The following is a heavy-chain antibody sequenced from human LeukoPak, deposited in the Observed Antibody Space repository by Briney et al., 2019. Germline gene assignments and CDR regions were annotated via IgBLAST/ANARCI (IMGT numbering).Heavy chain of an antibody. CDR2: ISGSGGST. CDR3: AKASPYYYYYGMDV. J-gene: IGHJ6*02. Sequence: GSLRLSCAASGFTFSGYALSWVRQAPGKGLEWVSAISGSGGSTYYADSVKGRFTISRDNSKNTLYLQMNSLRAEDTAVYYCAKASPYYYYYGMDVWGQGTTVTVSS. CDR1: GFTFSGYA. V-gene: IGHV3-23*01.